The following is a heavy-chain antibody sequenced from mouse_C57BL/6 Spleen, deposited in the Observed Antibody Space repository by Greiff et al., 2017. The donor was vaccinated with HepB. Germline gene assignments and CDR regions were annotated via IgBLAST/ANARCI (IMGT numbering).Heavy chain of an antibody. D-gene: IGHD1-1*01. CDR3: TREVITTVVAHFDV. Sequence: EVKVEESGGGLVQPGGSMKLSCVASGFTFSNYWMNWVRQSPEKGLEWVAQIRLKSDNYATHYAESVKGRFTISRDDSKSSVYLQMNNLRAEDTGIYYCTREVITTVVAHFDVWGTGTTVTVSS. CDR1: GFTFSNYW. CDR2: IRLKSDNYAT. V-gene: IGHV6-3*01. J-gene: IGHJ1*03.